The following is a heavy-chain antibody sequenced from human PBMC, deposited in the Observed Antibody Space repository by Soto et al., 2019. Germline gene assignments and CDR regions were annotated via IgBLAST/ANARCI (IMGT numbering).Heavy chain of an antibody. CDR2: IIPIFGTA. V-gene: IGHV1-69*01. D-gene: IGHD2-15*01. J-gene: IGHJ6*02. Sequence: QVQLVQSGAEVKKPGSSVKVSCKASGGTFSSYAISWVRQAPGQGLEWMGGIIPIFGTANYAQKFQGRVTITADESTSTAYMELSSLRSEDTAVYYCASARVGYCSGGSCYTYYYGRDVWGQGTTVTVSS. CDR1: GGTFSSYA. CDR3: ASARVGYCSGGSCYTYYYGRDV.